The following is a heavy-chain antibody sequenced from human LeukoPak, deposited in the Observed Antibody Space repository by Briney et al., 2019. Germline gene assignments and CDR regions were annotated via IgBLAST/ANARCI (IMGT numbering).Heavy chain of an antibody. CDR1: GGSISSHY. CDR3: ARETVVVNHYYMDV. CDR2: IYYSGST. Sequence: SSETLSLTCTVSGGSISSHYWSWIRQPPGKGLEWIGYIYYSGSTNYNPSLKSRVTISVDTSKNQFSLKLSSVTAADTAVYYCARETVVVNHYYMDVWGKGTTVTVSS. V-gene: IGHV4-59*11. D-gene: IGHD3-22*01. J-gene: IGHJ6*03.